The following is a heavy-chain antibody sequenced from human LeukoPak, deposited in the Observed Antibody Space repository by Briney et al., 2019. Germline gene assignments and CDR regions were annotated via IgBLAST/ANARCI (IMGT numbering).Heavy chain of an antibody. CDR3: AKEIQGELLEMRDYYYGMDV. Sequence: GRSLRLSCAASGFTFSSYGMHWVRQAPGKGLEWVAVISYDGSNKYYADSVKGRFTISRDNSKNTLYLQMNSLRAEDTAVYYCAKEIQGELLEMRDYYYGMDVWGQGTTVTVSS. CDR1: GFTFSSYG. D-gene: IGHD1-26*01. CDR2: ISYDGSNK. J-gene: IGHJ6*02. V-gene: IGHV3-30*18.